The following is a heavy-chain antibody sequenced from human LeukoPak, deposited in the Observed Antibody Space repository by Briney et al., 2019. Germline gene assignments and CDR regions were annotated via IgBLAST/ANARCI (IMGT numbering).Heavy chain of an antibody. J-gene: IGHJ4*02. D-gene: IGHD4-17*01. CDR2: VHYSGTA. Sequence: PSETLSLTCTVSDGSITNYDCSWVRQPPGKGLEFIGHVHYSGTANYNPSLRSRVTISIDTSKKHFFLKLKSVTAADTAVYYCARGYGDFRVEGRYFHSWGQGTLVTVSS. CDR3: ARGYGDFRVEGRYFHS. V-gene: IGHV4-59*01. CDR1: DGSITNYD.